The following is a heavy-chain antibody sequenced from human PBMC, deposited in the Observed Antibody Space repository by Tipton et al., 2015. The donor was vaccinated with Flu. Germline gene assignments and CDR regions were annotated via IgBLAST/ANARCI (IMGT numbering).Heavy chain of an antibody. D-gene: IGHD3-10*01. V-gene: IGHV4-4*07. CDR2: IYAGGST. J-gene: IGHJ4*02. CDR1: GDSISSFY. Sequence: TLSLTCTVSGDSISSFYWSWIRQPAGKGLEWIGRIYAGGSTNHNPSLKSRVTMSVDTSKNQFSLKLSSVTAADTAVYYCARDRGWPASLDYWGQGILVTVSS. CDR3: ARDRGWPASLDY.